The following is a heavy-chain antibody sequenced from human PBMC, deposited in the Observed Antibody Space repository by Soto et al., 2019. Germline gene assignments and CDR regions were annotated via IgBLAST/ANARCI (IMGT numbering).Heavy chain of an antibody. D-gene: IGHD2-2*01. CDR3: ARLQVVPAATYSSPGYYYYMDV. CDR2: IYYSGST. J-gene: IGHJ6*03. Sequence: SETLSLTCTVSGGSISSSSYYWGWIRQPPGKGLEWIGSIYYSGSTYYNPSLKSRVTISVDTSKNQFSLKLSSVTAADTAVYYCARLQVVPAATYSSPGYYYYMDVWGKGTTVTVSS. CDR1: GGSISSSSYY. V-gene: IGHV4-39*01.